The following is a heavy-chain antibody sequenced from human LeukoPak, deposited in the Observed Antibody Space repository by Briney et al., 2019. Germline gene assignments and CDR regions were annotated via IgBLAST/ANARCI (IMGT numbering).Heavy chain of an antibody. CDR1: GGTFSSYA. CDR3: ARTRPHSGPRWGIDYYYYYMDV. CDR2: IIPIFGTA. J-gene: IGHJ6*03. V-gene: IGHV1-69*05. Sequence: GSSVKVSCKASGGTFSSYAISWVRQAPGRGLEWMGGIIPIFGTANYAQKFQGRVTITTDESTSTAYMELSSLRSEDTAVYYCARTRPHSGPRWGIDYYYYYMDVWGKGTTVTVSS. D-gene: IGHD5-12*01.